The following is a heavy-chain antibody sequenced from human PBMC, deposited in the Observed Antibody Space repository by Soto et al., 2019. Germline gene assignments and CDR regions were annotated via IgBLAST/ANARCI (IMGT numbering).Heavy chain of an antibody. D-gene: IGHD2-2*01. V-gene: IGHV4-31*03. Sequence: PSETLSLTCTVSGGSISSIGYYWSWVRQHPGKGLEWIGYISYRGSTYYSSYFQSRVTISLDTSKNQFSLRLNSMTAADTAVYYCARGGANPVYHLDFWDQGIPVTVSS. J-gene: IGHJ4*02. CDR3: ARGGANPVYHLDF. CDR1: GGSISSIGYY. CDR2: ISYRGST.